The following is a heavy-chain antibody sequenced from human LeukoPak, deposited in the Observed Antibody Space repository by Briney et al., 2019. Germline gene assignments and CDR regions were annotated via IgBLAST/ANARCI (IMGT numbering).Heavy chain of an antibody. CDR2: INTNTGNP. D-gene: IGHD3-22*01. J-gene: IGHJ3*01. CDR1: GYTFTSYA. Sequence: ASVKVSCKASGYTFTSYATNWVRQAPGQGLEWMGWINTNTGNPTYAQGFTGRFVFSLDTSVSTAYLQISSLKAEDTAVYYCARAGDSSGYHDAFDVWGQGTMVTVSS. V-gene: IGHV7-4-1*02. CDR3: ARAGDSSGYHDAFDV.